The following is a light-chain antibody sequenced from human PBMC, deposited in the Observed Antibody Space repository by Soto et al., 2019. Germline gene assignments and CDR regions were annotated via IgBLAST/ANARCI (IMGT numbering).Light chain of an antibody. CDR1: SSNIGSNY. V-gene: IGLV1-47*01. Sequence: QSVLTQPPSASGTPGQRVTISFSGSSSNIGSNYVYWYQQLPGTAPKLLIYGNIQRPSGVPDRFSGSKSGTSASLAISGLRSEGEADYYCAAWEDSLSGPVVFGGGTQLTVL. J-gene: IGLJ2*01. CDR2: GNI. CDR3: AAWEDSLSGPVV.